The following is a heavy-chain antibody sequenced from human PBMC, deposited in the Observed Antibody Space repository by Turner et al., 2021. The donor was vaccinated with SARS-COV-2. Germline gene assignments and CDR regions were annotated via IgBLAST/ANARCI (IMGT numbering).Heavy chain of an antibody. CDR2: FSYDGSTN. V-gene: IGHV3-30*04. D-gene: IGHD1-26*01. CDR1: GFPFTSHA. J-gene: IGHJ1*01. CDR3: VRDRSIMGSTLFDN. Sequence: QVRLVESGGGVVQHRSSLRLFWAASGFPFTSHAMHWVRQAPGKGLWCVGVFSYDGSTNYYADSVKGRFTISRYKSKDTVSLQINSLRLEDTAVFYCVRDRSIMGSTLFDNWGQGSLVTVSS.